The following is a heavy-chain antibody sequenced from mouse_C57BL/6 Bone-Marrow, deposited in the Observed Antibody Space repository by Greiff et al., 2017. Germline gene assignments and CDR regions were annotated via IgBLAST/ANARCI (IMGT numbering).Heavy chain of an antibody. D-gene: IGHD1-1*01. CDR3: ASNYGRGGVYAMDY. CDR2: IYPGDGDT. J-gene: IGHJ4*01. CDR1: GYSFSSSW. Sequence: VQLVESGPELVKPGASVKISCKASGYSFSSSWMNWVKQRPGKGLEWIGRIYPGDGDTNYNGKFKGKATLTADKSSSTAYMQLSSLTSEDSAVYFCASNYGRGGVYAMDYWGQGTTLTVSS. V-gene: IGHV1-82*01.